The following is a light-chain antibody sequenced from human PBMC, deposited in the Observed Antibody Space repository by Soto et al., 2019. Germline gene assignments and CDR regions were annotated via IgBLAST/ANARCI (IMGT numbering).Light chain of an antibody. V-gene: IGKV3-11*01. Sequence: EIVLTQSPATLSLSPGERATLSCRASQSVRTYLAWYQQKPGQAPRLLISDASNRATGIPARFSGSGSGTDFTVTISSLEPEDFAVYYCRHRFSWPPVAAFGGGTKVEIK. CDR3: RHRFSWPPVAA. CDR2: DAS. CDR1: QSVRTY. J-gene: IGKJ4*01.